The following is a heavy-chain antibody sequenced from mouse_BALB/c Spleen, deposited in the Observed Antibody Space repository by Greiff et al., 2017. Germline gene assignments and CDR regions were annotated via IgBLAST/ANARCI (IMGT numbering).Heavy chain of an antibody. J-gene: IGHJ3*01. Sequence: QVQLQQSGPELVKPGASVKISCKASGYAFSSSWMNWVKQRPGQGLEWIGRIYPGDGDTNYNGKFKGKATLTADKSSSTAYMQLSSLTSVDSAVYFCATADYSWFAYWGQGTLVTVSA. D-gene: IGHD1-1*01. CDR3: ATADYSWFAY. CDR2: IYPGDGDT. V-gene: IGHV1-82*01. CDR1: GYAFSSSW.